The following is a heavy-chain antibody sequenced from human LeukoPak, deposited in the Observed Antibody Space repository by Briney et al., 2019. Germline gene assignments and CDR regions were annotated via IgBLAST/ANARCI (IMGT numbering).Heavy chain of an antibody. J-gene: IGHJ4*02. CDR1: GFNVSYKY. CDR3: AKVGPGYDRSGYYDN. V-gene: IGHV3-66*01. D-gene: IGHD3-22*01. Sequence: PGGSLRLSCAASGFNVSYKYMSWVRQAPGKGLEWVSILYSRGATHYLDSVQGRFTISRDNSKNALYLQMNSLRAEDTAEYYCAKVGPGYDRSGYYDNWGQGTLVTVSS. CDR2: LYSRGAT.